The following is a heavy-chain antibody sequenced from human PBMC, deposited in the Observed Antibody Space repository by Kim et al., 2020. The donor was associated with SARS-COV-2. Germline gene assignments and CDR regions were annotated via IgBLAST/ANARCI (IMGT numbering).Heavy chain of an antibody. V-gene: IGHV2-5*01. CDR3: AHRRPLGYGMDV. Sequence: RYSLSLKSRLTITKDTSKNQVVLTMTNMYPVDTATYYCAHRRPLGYGMDVWGQGTTVTVSS. J-gene: IGHJ6*02.